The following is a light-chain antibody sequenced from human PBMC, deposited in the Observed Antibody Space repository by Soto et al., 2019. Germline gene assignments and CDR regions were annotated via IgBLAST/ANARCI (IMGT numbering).Light chain of an antibody. Sequence: EIVMTQSPATLSVSPGDRVTLSCSASETLSNNLAWFHHKPGQAPSLLLYGAPARATCIPARFSGSGSGTEFTLPLSSLQSEDFASYYCQQYNNCPPRFTFGPGTRVDIK. CDR3: QQYNNCPPRFT. V-gene: IGKV3-15*01. CDR2: GAP. J-gene: IGKJ3*01. CDR1: ETLSNN.